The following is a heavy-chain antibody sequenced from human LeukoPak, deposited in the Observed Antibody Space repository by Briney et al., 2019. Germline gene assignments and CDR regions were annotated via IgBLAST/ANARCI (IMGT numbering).Heavy chain of an antibody. CDR1: GFTFSSYA. V-gene: IGHV3-23*01. CDR3: AKVIWFGELLGDY. D-gene: IGHD3-10*01. Sequence: AGGSLRLSCAASGFTFSSYAMSCVRQAPGKGLEWVSAISGSGGSTYYADSVKGRFTISRDNSKNTLYLQMNSLRAEDTAVYYCAKVIWFGELLGDYWGQGTLVTVSS. CDR2: ISGSGGST. J-gene: IGHJ4*02.